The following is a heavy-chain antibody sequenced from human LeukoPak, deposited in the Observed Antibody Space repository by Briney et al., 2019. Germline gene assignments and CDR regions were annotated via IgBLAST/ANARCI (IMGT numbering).Heavy chain of an antibody. CDR2: IIPMYGTT. V-gene: IGHV1-69*01. CDR3: ARDRDDSSGYYYGRVLEY. Sequence: SVKVSCKASGGTFSRYAISWVRQAPGQGLEWMGGIIPMYGTTSYAQKFQGRVTITADESTSTAYMELSSLRSEDTALYYCARDRDDSSGYYYGRVLEYWGQGTLVTVSS. CDR1: GGTFSRYA. J-gene: IGHJ4*02. D-gene: IGHD3-22*01.